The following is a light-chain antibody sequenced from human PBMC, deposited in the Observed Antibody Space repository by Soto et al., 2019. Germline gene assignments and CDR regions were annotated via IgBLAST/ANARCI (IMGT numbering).Light chain of an antibody. J-gene: IGLJ1*01. CDR3: SSYTTSSNYV. CDR2: EVS. V-gene: IGLV2-14*01. Sequence: LTQPASVSGSPGQSITISCTGTSXDVGSYNFVSWYQQLPGKAPKLMIYEVSNRPSGVSNRFSGSKSGNTASLTISGLQAEDEADYYCSSYTTSSNYVFGSGTKVTVL. CDR1: SXDVGSYNF.